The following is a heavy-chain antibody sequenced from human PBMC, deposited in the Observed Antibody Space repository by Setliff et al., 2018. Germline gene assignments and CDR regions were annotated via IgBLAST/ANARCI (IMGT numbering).Heavy chain of an antibody. D-gene: IGHD2-2*02. Sequence: SETLSLTCAVYGGSSSGYYWSWIRQPPGKGLEWIGEINHSGSTNYNPSLKSRVTISVDTSKNQFSLKLSSVTAADTAVYYCARGGPYCSSTSCYKVYNWFDPWGQGTLVTVSS. CDR1: GGSSSGYY. CDR3: ARGGPYCSSTSCYKVYNWFDP. CDR2: INHSGST. J-gene: IGHJ5*02. V-gene: IGHV4-34*01.